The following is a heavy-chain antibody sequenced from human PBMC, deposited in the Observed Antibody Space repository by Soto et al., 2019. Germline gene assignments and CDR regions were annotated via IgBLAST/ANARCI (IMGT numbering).Heavy chain of an antibody. CDR3: AKTGGGLLRYFDWLTKGRGDAFDI. V-gene: IGHV3-23*01. CDR2: ICGSGGST. CDR1: GFTFSSYA. D-gene: IGHD3-9*01. Sequence: GGSLRLSCAASGFTFSSYAMSWVRQAPGKGLEWVSAICGSGGSTYYADSVKGRFIISRDNSKNTLYLQMNSLRAEDTAVYYCAKTGGGLLRYFDWLTKGRGDAFDIWGQGTMVTVSS. J-gene: IGHJ3*02.